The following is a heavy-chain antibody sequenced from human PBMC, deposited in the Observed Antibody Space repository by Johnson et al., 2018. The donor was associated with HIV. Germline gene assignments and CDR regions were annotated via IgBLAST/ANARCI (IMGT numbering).Heavy chain of an antibody. CDR2: ISYDGSNK. J-gene: IGHJ3*02. CDR3: ARDPRSSSWYYYSNDAFDI. D-gene: IGHD6-13*01. CDR1: GFTFSSYA. Sequence: VQLVESGGGVVQPGRSLRLSCAASGFTFSSYAMHWVRQAPGKGLEWVAVISYDGSNKYYADSVKGRFTISRDNSKKTLYLQMNSLRAEDTAVYYCARDPRSSSWYYYSNDAFDIWGQGTMVTVSS. V-gene: IGHV3-30-3*01.